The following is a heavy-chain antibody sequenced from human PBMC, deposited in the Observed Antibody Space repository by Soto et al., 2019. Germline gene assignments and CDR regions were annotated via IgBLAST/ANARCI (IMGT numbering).Heavy chain of an antibody. D-gene: IGHD4-17*01. Sequence: SETLSLTCTVSGGSVSSGGYYWSWIRQPPGKGLEWIGYIYYSGSTNYNPSLKSRVTISVDTSKNQFSLKLSSVTAADTAVYYCARDFYGDYFFDYWGQGTLVTVS. J-gene: IGHJ4*02. CDR2: IYYSGST. CDR1: GGSVSSGGYY. V-gene: IGHV4-61*08. CDR3: ARDFYGDYFFDY.